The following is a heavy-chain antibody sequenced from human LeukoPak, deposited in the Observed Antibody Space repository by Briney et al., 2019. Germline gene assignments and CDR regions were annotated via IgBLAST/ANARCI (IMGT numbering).Heavy chain of an antibody. CDR3: ARDPFSNYDSRGLVSGSGVNH. CDR1: GYTFTSYG. J-gene: IGHJ4*02. CDR2: ISAYNGNT. D-gene: IGHD4-11*01. V-gene: IGHV1-18*01. Sequence: ASVKVSCKASGYTFTSYGISWVRQAPGQGLEWMGWISAYNGNTNYAQKLQGRVTMTTDTSTSTAYMELRSLRSDDTAVYYCARDPFSNYDSRGLVSGSGVNHWGQGTLVTVSS.